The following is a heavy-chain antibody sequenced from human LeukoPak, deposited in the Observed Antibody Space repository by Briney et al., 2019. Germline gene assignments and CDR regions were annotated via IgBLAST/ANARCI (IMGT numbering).Heavy chain of an antibody. CDR2: ISYDGSNK. Sequence: RRSLRLSCAASGFTFSSYGLHWVRQAPGKGLEWVAVISYDGSNKYYADSVKGRFTISRDNSKNTLYLQMNSLRAEDTAVYYCARTLGIMVRGLIDYWGQGTLVTVSS. CDR3: ARTLGIMVRGLIDY. V-gene: IGHV3-30*03. CDR1: GFTFSSYG. J-gene: IGHJ4*02. D-gene: IGHD3-10*01.